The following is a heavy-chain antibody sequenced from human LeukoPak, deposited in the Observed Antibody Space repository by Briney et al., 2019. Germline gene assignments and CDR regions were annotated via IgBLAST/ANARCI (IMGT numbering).Heavy chain of an antibody. J-gene: IGHJ6*02. CDR3: ARGYCSGGSCYSRFYYYGMDV. CDR1: GFTFSDYY. V-gene: IGHV3-11*01. D-gene: IGHD2-15*01. Sequence: GGSLRLSCAASGFTFSDYYMSWIRQAPGKGLEWVSYISSSGSTIHYADSVKGRFTISRDNVKNSLYLQMNSLRAEDTAVYYCARGYCSGGSCYSRFYYYGMDVWGQGTTVTVSS. CDR2: ISSSGSTI.